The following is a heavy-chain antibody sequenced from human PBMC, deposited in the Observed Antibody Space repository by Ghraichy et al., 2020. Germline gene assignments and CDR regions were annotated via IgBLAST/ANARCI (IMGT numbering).Heavy chain of an antibody. CDR2: IYYSGTT. CDR3: ARVPTMFGVAPWGMDI. D-gene: IGHD3-3*01. CDR1: GASISGFY. J-gene: IGHJ6*02. Sequence: SETLSLTCTVSGASISGFYWSWIRQPPGRGLEWIGHIYYSGTTNYSPSLKSRLTLSVDRSQNLVSLRLSSMTSADTAVYYYARVPTMFGVAPWGMDIWGQGTTVTVS. V-gene: IGHV4-59*01.